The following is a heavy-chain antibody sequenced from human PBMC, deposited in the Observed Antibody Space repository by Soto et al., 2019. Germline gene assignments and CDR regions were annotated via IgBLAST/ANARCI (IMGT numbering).Heavy chain of an antibody. V-gene: IGHV6-1*01. CDR1: GDSVSSISAA. D-gene: IGHD6-19*01. Sequence: SQTLSLTCAISGDSVSSISAAWNWIRHSPSRGLEWLGRTYYRSKWFNDYAVSVKSRITINPDTSKNQFSLQLNSVTPEDTAVYYCARGSYYSGWVWGQGXLVTVYS. CDR2: TYYRSKWFN. CDR3: ARGSYYSGWV. J-gene: IGHJ4*02.